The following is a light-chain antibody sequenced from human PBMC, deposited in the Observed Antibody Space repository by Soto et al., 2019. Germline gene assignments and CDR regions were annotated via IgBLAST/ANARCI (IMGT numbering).Light chain of an antibody. CDR1: SSDIGSYNY. Sequence: QSALTQPASVSGSPGQSITISCTGSSSDIGSYNYVSWYQQHPGKAPKLVIYEVSDRPSGVSNRFSGFKSGNTASLTISGLQAEDEAHYYCISFTGGTTRAVFGTGTKVTVL. V-gene: IGLV2-14*01. CDR2: EVS. CDR3: ISFTGGTTRAV. J-gene: IGLJ1*01.